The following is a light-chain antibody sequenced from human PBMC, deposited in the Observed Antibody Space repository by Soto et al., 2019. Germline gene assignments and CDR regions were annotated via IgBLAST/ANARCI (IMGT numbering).Light chain of an antibody. CDR3: QQYGSSAPIT. V-gene: IGKV3-20*01. Sequence: EVLLTQSPATLSGSPGESVTLSCRASQSINTFLAWYQQKPGQAPRLLIYGASSRATGIPDRFSGSGSGTDFTLTISRLEPEDFAVYFCQQYGSSAPITFGQGTRLEIK. J-gene: IGKJ5*01. CDR1: QSINTF. CDR2: GAS.